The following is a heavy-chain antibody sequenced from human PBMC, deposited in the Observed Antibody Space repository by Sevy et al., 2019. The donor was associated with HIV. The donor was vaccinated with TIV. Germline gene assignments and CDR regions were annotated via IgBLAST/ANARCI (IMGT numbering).Heavy chain of an antibody. CDR1: GFTFSSYS. CDR3: ARERKMVASAFDI. Sequence: GGFLRLSCAASGFTFSSYSMNCVRQAPGKGLEWVSSISSSSSYIYYADSVKGRFTISRDNAKNSLYLQMNSLRSEDTAVYYCARERKMVASAFDIWGQGTPVLVSS. V-gene: IGHV3-21*03. J-gene: IGHJ3*02. CDR2: ISSSSSYI. D-gene: IGHD2-15*01.